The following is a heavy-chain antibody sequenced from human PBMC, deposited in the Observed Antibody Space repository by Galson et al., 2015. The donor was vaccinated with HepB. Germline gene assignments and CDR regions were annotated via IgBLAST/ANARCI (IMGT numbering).Heavy chain of an antibody. D-gene: IGHD3-10*01. CDR2: ISSSSSTI. CDR1: GFTLSNAW. CDR3: ARAGEEPWGY. Sequence: SLRLSCAASGFTLSNAWMNWVRQAPGKGLEWVSYISSSSSTIYHADSVKGRFTISRDNAKNSLYLQMNSLRDEDTAVYYCARAGEEPWGYWGQGTLVTVSS. V-gene: IGHV3-48*02. J-gene: IGHJ4*02.